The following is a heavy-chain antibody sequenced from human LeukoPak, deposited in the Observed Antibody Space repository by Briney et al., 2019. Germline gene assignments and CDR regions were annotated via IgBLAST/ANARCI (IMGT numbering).Heavy chain of an antibody. CDR2: IYYSGST. CDR3: ARVPRAVAPDDWFDP. V-gene: IGHV4-59*01. D-gene: IGHD4-23*01. J-gene: IGHJ5*02. CDR1: GGSISSYY. Sequence: SETLSLTCTVSGGSISSYYWSWIRQPPGKGLEWIGYIYYSGSTNYNPSLKSRVTISVDTSKNQFSLKLSSVTAADTAVYYCARVPRAVAPDDWFDPWGQGTLVTVSS.